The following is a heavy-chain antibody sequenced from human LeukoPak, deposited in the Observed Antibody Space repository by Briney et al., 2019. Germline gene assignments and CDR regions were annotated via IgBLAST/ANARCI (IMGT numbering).Heavy chain of an antibody. CDR3: AIPGGVTMVRGAVNWFDP. Sequence: ASVKVSCKASGYTFTGYYMHWVRQAPGQGLEWMGWINPNSGGTNYAQKFQGRVTMTRDTSISTAYMELSRLRSDDTAVYYCAIPGGVTMVRGAVNWFDPWGQGTLVTVSS. V-gene: IGHV1-2*02. J-gene: IGHJ5*02. D-gene: IGHD3-10*01. CDR1: GYTFTGYY. CDR2: INPNSGGT.